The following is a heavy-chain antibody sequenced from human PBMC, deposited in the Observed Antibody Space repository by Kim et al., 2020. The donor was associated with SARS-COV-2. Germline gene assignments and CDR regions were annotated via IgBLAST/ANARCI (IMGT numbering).Heavy chain of an antibody. CDR3: ARVRNVLRYFDWIGAGNWFDP. V-gene: IGHV4-34*01. CDR2: INHSGST. Sequence: SETLSLTCAVYGGSFSGYYWSWIRQPPGKGLEWIGEINHSGSTNYNPSLKSRVTISVDTSKNQFSLKLSSVTAADTAVYYCARVRNVLRYFDWIGAGNWFDPWGQGTLVTVSS. CDR1: GGSFSGYY. J-gene: IGHJ5*02. D-gene: IGHD3-9*01.